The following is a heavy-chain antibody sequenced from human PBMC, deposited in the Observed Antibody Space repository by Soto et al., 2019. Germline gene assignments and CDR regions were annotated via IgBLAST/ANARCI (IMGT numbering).Heavy chain of an antibody. CDR3: ARGRPQKGGYCSSTSCYSYYYYYMDV. Sequence: QVQLQESGPGLVKPSETLSLTCTVSGGSISSYYWSWIRQPPGKGLEWIGYIYYSGSTNYNPSLKSRVTISVDTSKNQFSLKLSSVTAADTAVYYSARGRPQKGGYCSSTSCYSYYYYYMDVWGKGTTVTVSS. CDR1: GGSISSYY. CDR2: IYYSGST. J-gene: IGHJ6*03. V-gene: IGHV4-59*01. D-gene: IGHD2-2*01.